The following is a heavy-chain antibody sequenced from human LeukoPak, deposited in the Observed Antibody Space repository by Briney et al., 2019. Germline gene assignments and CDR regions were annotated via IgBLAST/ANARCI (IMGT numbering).Heavy chain of an antibody. CDR2: MYSGGST. CDR1: GGSMSIYY. D-gene: IGHD3-3*01. V-gene: IGHV4-4*07. Sequence: SETLSLTCTVSGGSMSIYYWSWIRQPAGKGLEWIGRMYSGGSTNYNPSLRSRVTMSVDTSKNQFSLKLRSVTAADTAVYYCARDGTGANYDFWSGYYTGIFGFDPWGQGTLVTVSS. CDR3: ARDGTGANYDFWSGYYTGIFGFDP. J-gene: IGHJ5*02.